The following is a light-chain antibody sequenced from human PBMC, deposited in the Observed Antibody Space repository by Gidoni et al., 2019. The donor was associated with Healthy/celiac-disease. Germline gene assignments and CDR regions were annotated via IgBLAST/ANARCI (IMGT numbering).Light chain of an antibody. Sequence: QSALTQPAPVSGSPRQSITISCTGTSSDVGGYNYVSWYQQHPGKAPKLMIYEFSNRPSGVSNRFSGSKSGNTASLTISGLQAEDEADYYCSSYTSSSTRVFGGGTKLTVL. CDR1: SSDVGGYNY. J-gene: IGLJ3*02. CDR2: EFS. V-gene: IGLV2-14*01. CDR3: SSYTSSSTRV.